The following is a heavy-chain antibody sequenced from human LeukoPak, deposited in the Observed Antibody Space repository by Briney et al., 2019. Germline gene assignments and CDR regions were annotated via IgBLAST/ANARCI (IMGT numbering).Heavy chain of an antibody. CDR2: ISVYNGNT. V-gene: IGHV1-18*01. Sequence: ASVKVSCKASGYTFTSYGISWVRQAPGQGLEWMGWISVYNGNTNYAQKLQGRVTMTTDTSTSTAYMELRSLRSDDTAVYYCARESCSGGSCYSSYYYYYYMDVWGKGTTVTVSS. J-gene: IGHJ6*03. D-gene: IGHD2-15*01. CDR1: GYTFTSYG. CDR3: ARESCSGGSCYSSYYYYYYMDV.